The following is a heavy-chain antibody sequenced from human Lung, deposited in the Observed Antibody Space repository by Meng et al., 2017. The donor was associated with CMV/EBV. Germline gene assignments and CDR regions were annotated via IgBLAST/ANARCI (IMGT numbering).Heavy chain of an antibody. CDR3: ARDLYDILTGYYKGYYGMDV. J-gene: IGHJ6*02. V-gene: IGHV3-21*01. D-gene: IGHD3-9*01. CDR2: ISSSSSYI. Sequence: GESXKISCAASGFTFSSYSMNWVRQAPGKGLEWVSSISSSSSYIYYADSVKGRFTICRDNAKNSLYLQMNSLRAEDTAVYYCARDLYDILTGYYKGYYGMDVWXQGTTVTVSS. CDR1: GFTFSSYS.